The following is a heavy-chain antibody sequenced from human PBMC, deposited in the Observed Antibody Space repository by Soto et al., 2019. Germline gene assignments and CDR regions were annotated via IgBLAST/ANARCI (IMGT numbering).Heavy chain of an antibody. CDR2: IYYSGST. D-gene: IGHD5-12*01. CDR3: ASLDIVATHFDY. CDR1: GGSISSGGYY. J-gene: IGHJ4*02. V-gene: IGHV4-31*03. Sequence: SETLSLTCTVSGGSISSGGYYWSWIRQHPGKGLEWIGYIYYSGSTYYNPSLKSRVTISVDTSKNQFSLKLSSVTAADTAVYYCASLDIVATHFDYWGQGTLVTVSS.